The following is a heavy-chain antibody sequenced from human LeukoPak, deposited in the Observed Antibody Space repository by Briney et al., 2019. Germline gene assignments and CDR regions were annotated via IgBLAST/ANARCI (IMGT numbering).Heavy chain of an antibody. D-gene: IGHD6-6*01. CDR2: IYYSGST. CDR3: ARDGPYSSSSLVDY. V-gene: IGHV4-39*02. J-gene: IGHJ4*02. Sequence: PSETLSLPCTVSGGSISSSSYYWGWIRQPPGKGLEWIGSIYYSGSTYYNPSLKSRVTISVDTSKNQFSLKLSSVTAADTAVYYCARDGPYSSSSLVDYWGQGTLVTVSS. CDR1: GGSISSSSYY.